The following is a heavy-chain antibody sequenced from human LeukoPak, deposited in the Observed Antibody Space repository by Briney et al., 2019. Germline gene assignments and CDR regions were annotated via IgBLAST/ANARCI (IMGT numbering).Heavy chain of an antibody. CDR3: ARDRVLLWFGEFGAFDI. CDR1: GYTFTVYY. D-gene: IGHD3-10*01. Sequence: ASVKVSCKASGYTFTVYYMHWVRQAPGQGLEWMGWINPNSGGTNYAQKFQGRVTMTRDTSISTAYMELSRLRSDDTAVYYCARDRVLLWFGEFGAFDIWGQGTMVTVSS. CDR2: INPNSGGT. V-gene: IGHV1-2*02. J-gene: IGHJ3*02.